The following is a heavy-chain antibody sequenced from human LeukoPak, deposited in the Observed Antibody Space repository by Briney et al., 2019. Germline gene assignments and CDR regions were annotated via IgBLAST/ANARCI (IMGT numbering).Heavy chain of an antibody. Sequence: SSETLSLTCTVSGGSISSGSYYWSWIRQPAGKGLEWIGRIYTSGSTNYNPSLKSRVTISVDTSKNQFSLKLSSVTAADTAVYYCARGRQYSSSWYYYYDSADFDYWGQGTLVTVSS. V-gene: IGHV4-61*02. CDR1: GGSISSGSYY. CDR3: ARGRQYSSSWYYYYDSADFDY. CDR2: IYTSGST. D-gene: IGHD6-13*01. J-gene: IGHJ4*02.